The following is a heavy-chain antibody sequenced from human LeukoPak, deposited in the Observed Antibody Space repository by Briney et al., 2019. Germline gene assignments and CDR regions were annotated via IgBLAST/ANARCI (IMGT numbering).Heavy chain of an antibody. Sequence: SETLSLTCTVSGGSISSYYWSLIRQPAGKGLEWIGRIYTSGSTNYSPSLKSRVTMSVDTSKNQFSLKLISVTAADTAVYYCAREYGDQGTRNFDYWGQGSLVTVSS. D-gene: IGHD4-17*01. V-gene: IGHV4-4*07. CDR2: IYTSGST. J-gene: IGHJ4*02. CDR1: GGSISSYY. CDR3: AREYGDQGTRNFDY.